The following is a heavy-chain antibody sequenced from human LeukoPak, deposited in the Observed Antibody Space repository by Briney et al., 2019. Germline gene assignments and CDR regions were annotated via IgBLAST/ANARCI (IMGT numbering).Heavy chain of an antibody. D-gene: IGHD1-14*01. V-gene: IGHV4-59*12. J-gene: IGHJ1*01. Sequence: SENLSPTCTVSGGSMSGYYWTWIRQPPRKKTGGIGDIHFNGTTNYNPPLQSPGTISGGTSRDQVSPRLGAVAAAGPAVEWIAYIHYTGTTNYNPSLESRVTISVDTSRNQFSLRLRSVAAADTAVYYCARLRGNYFPDVWGQGTLVTVSS. CDR1: GGSMSGYY. CDR2: IHFNGTT. CDR3: AYIHYTGTTNYNPSLESRVTISVDTSRNQFSLRLRSVAAADTAVYYCARLRGNYFPDV.